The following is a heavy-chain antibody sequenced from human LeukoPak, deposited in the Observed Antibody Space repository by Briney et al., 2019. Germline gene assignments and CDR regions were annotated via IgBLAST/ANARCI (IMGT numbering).Heavy chain of an antibody. V-gene: IGHV4-38-2*01. J-gene: IGHJ4*02. D-gene: IGHD3-10*01. CDR3: ATYYGSGSLHFDY. CDR1: GYSISSGNY. CDR2: IYHSGST. Sequence: SETLSLTCAVSGYSISSGNYWDWIRQPPGKGLEWIGSIYHSGSTYYSPSLKSRVTISVDTSKNQFSLKLSSVTAADTAVYYCATYYGSGSLHFDYWGQGTLVTVSS.